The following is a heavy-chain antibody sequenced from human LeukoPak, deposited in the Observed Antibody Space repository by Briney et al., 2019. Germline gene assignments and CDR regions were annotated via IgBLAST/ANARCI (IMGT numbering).Heavy chain of an antibody. J-gene: IGHJ4*02. CDR1: GGSISSGSYY. CDR2: INHSGST. Sequence: PSQTLSLTCTVSGGSISSGSYYWSWIRQPPGKGLEWIGEINHSGSTNYNPSLKSRVTISVDTSKNQFSLKLSSVTAADTAVYYCARGPLSRLVRGAQDYWGQGTLVTVSS. CDR3: ARGPLSRLVRGAQDY. D-gene: IGHD3-10*01. V-gene: IGHV4-39*07.